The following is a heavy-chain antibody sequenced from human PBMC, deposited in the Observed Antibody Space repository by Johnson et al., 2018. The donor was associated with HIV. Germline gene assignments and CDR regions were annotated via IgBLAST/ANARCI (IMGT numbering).Heavy chain of an antibody. Sequence: ITPSGTTIYNADSVKGRFTISRDNAKKSLYLQMTSLRAEDTAMYYCAKRRVAGDDAFDVWGQGTMVIVSS. D-gene: IGHD6-19*01. CDR2: ITPSGTTI. J-gene: IGHJ3*01. V-gene: IGHV3-11*04. CDR3: AKRRVAGDDAFDV.